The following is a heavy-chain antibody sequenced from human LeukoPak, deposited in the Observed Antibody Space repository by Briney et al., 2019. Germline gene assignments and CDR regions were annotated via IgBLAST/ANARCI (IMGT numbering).Heavy chain of an antibody. Sequence: GKSLRLSCAASVFSFSTYGIHWVRQAPGKGLEWVAVMWYDGSKDYYADSVKGRFTISRDTSKNTLYLQMNNLRAEDTAVYYCAKDRETYEYTFDYWGQGTLVTVSS. D-gene: IGHD6-6*01. CDR2: MWYDGSKD. CDR3: AKDRETYEYTFDY. CDR1: VFSFSTYG. J-gene: IGHJ4*02. V-gene: IGHV3-33*06.